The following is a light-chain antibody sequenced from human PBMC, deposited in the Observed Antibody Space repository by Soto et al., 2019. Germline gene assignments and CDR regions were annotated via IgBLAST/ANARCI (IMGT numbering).Light chain of an antibody. CDR3: QQSYSNPRT. CDR1: QSISSY. J-gene: IGKJ1*01. CDR2: AAS. V-gene: IGKV1-39*01. Sequence: DIRMTQFPSSLSASVGDRVTITWRASQSISSYLNWYQQKTGKAPKLLIYAASTLQSGVPSRLSGSGYGTDFTLTISSLQPEDFATYYCQQSYSNPRTFGQGTKVDIK.